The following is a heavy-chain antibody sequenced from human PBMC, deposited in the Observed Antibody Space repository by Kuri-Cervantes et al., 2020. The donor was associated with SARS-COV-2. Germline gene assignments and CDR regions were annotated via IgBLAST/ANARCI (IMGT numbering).Heavy chain of an antibody. CDR2: ISVYNVNI. V-gene: IGHV1-18*01. CDR1: GYTFTNYA. Sequence: ASVKVSCKTSGYTFTNYAISWVRQAPGQGLEWMGWISVYNVNINYARKFQGRVTMTADTSTSTAFMDLRSLRSDDTAVYYCARDELRRKHFDYWGQGTLVTVSS. CDR3: ARDELRRKHFDY. D-gene: IGHD1-7*01. J-gene: IGHJ4*02.